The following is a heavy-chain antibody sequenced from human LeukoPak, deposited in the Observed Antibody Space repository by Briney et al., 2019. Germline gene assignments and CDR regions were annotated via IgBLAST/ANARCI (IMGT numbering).Heavy chain of an antibody. CDR3: ARGYHSSSWTYYYYGMDV. J-gene: IGHJ6*02. CDR2: ISSNGGST. V-gene: IGHV3-64D*06. CDR1: GFTFSSYA. D-gene: IGHD6-13*01. Sequence: PGGSLRLSCSASGFTFSSYAMHWVRQAPGKGLEYVSAISSNGGSTYYADSVKGRFTISRDNSKNMLYLQMSSLRAGDTAVYYCARGYHSSSWTYYYYGMDVWGQGTTVTVSS.